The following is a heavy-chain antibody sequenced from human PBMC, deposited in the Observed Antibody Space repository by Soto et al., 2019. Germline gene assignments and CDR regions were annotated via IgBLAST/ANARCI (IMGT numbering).Heavy chain of an antibody. CDR2: ILYDGSNK. J-gene: IGHJ4*02. V-gene: IGHV3-30-3*01. CDR1: GFTFSSYA. Sequence: QVQLVESEGGVVQPGRSLRLSCAASGFTFSSYAMHWVRQAPGKGLEWVAAILYDGSNKYYADSVKGRFTISRDNSKNTLYLQMNSLRAEDTAVYYCARGPSSLTRFDYWGQGTLVTVSS. CDR3: ARGPSSLTRFDY. D-gene: IGHD2-2*01.